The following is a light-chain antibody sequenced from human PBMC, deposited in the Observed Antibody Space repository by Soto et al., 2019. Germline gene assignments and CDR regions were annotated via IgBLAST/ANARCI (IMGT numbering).Light chain of an antibody. CDR2: KVS. J-gene: IGKJ4*01. Sequence: DVVMTQSPLFLPVTLGQPASISCRASESLVYSDGNTYLNWFHLRPGQSPRRLIYKVSNRDTGVPDRFSGSGSGTEFTLKISRVEAEDVGIYYCMQGDCSPVTFGGGTRVEIK. V-gene: IGKV2-30*01. CDR1: ESLVYSDGNTY. CDR3: MQGDCSPVT.